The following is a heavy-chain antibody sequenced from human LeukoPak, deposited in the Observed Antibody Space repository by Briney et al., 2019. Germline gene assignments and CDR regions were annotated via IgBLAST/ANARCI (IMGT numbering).Heavy chain of an antibody. CDR3: ARVASSSWLSYYYYYYMDV. CDR2: ISGSGGNT. J-gene: IGHJ6*03. Sequence: GGSLRLSCAASGFTFSSYAMSWVRQAPGKGLEWVSAISGSGGNTYYADSVKGRFTISRDNSKNTLYLQMNSLRAEDTAVYYCARVASSSWLSYYYYYYMDVWGKGTTVTVSS. CDR1: GFTFSSYA. D-gene: IGHD6-13*01. V-gene: IGHV3-23*01.